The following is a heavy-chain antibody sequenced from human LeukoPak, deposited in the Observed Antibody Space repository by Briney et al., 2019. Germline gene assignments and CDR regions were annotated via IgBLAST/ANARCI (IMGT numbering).Heavy chain of an antibody. CDR2: ISGGGDVT. V-gene: IGHV3-23*01. J-gene: IGHJ4*02. Sequence: GGSLRLSCAASDFNFITYAMSWVRQAPGKGLEWVSIISGGGDVTHYADSVKGRFTISRDNSKNTLYLQMNSLRAEDTAVYYCAKSGGNSPHFDYWGQGTLVTVSS. CDR1: DFNFITYA. D-gene: IGHD4-23*01. CDR3: AKSGGNSPHFDY.